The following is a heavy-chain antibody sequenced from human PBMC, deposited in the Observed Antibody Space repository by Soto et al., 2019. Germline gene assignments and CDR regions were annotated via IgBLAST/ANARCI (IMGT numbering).Heavy chain of an antibody. CDR3: ASIAVAGILIDY. J-gene: IGHJ4*02. D-gene: IGHD6-19*01. Sequence: GASVKVSCKASGGTFSSYAISWVRQAPGQGLEWMGGIIPIFGTANYAQKFQGRVTITADESTSTAYMELTSLRSEDTAVYYCASIAVAGILIDYWGQGTLVTVSS. CDR1: GGTFSSYA. V-gene: IGHV1-69*13. CDR2: IIPIFGTA.